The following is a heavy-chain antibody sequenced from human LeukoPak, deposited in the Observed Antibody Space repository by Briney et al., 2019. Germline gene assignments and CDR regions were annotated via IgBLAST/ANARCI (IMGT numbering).Heavy chain of an antibody. CDR2: INHSGST. D-gene: IGHD4-17*01. V-gene: IGHV4-34*01. CDR3: ARGRGYGDYVGAFDI. Sequence: SETLSLTCAVYGGSFSGYYWSWIRQPPGKGLEWIGEINHSGSTNSNPSLKSRVTLSIDTPKNQLSLKRSSVTAADTAVYYCARGRGYGDYVGAFDIWGQGTMVTVSS. J-gene: IGHJ3*02. CDR1: GGSFSGYY.